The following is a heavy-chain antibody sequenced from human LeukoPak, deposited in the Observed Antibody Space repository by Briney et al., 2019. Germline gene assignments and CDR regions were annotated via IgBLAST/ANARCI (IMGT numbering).Heavy chain of an antibody. J-gene: IGHJ6*03. CDR3: ARESELVRSGSLSGWNYYYMDV. V-gene: IGHV1-8*03. Sequence: ASVKVSCKASGYTFTSYDINWVRQATGQGLEWMGWMNPNSGNTGYAQKFQGGVTITADKSTSTAYMELSSLRSEDTAVYYCARESELVRSGSLSGWNYYYMDVWGKGTTVTVSS. D-gene: IGHD6-13*01. CDR1: GYTFTSYD. CDR2: MNPNSGNT.